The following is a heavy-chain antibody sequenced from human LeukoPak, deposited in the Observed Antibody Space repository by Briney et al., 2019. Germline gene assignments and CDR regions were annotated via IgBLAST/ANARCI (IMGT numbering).Heavy chain of an antibody. V-gene: IGHV4-59*06. CDR2: IYYSGST. D-gene: IGHD4-17*01. CDR3: ARGPLKTVTVGRAFDI. Sequence: SETLSLTCTVSGGSINSYYWSWIRQPPGKGLEWIGYIYYSGSTYYNPSLKSRVTISVDTSKNQFSLKLSSVTAADTAVYYCARGPLKTVTVGRAFDIWGQGTMVTVSS. CDR1: GGSINSYY. J-gene: IGHJ3*02.